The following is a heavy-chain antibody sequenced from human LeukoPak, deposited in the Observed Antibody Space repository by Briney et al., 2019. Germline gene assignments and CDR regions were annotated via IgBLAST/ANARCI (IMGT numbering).Heavy chain of an antibody. J-gene: IGHJ3*02. V-gene: IGHV4-4*07. CDR1: GGSLSSYY. Sequence: PSDTLSLTCTDSGGSLSSYYWSWLRQPAGQGLEWIGRIYTSGNTNYNPSLKSRVTMSADTSKNQFSLKLSSVTAADTAVYYCARGDSIVDNDAFDSWGQGTMVTVSS. D-gene: IGHD2-21*01. CDR3: ARGDSIVDNDAFDS. CDR2: IYTSGNT.